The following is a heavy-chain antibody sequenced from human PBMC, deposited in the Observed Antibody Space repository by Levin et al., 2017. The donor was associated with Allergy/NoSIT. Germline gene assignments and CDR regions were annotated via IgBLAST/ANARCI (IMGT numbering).Heavy chain of an antibody. J-gene: IGHJ4*02. CDR3: ARDPMISGDY. CDR2: IRADGYDT. D-gene: IGHD3-22*01. CDR1: GFTFSNYW. Sequence: GGSLRLSCVGSGFTFSNYWMHWLRQAPGKGPVWVSRIRADGYDTNYADSVNGRFTISRDNAKNTLYLQMNSLRAADTAVYYCARDPMISGDYWGQGAPVTVSS. V-gene: IGHV3-74*01.